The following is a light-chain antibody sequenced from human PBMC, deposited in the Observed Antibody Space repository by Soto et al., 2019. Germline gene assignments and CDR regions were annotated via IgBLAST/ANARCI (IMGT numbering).Light chain of an antibody. Sequence: QSALTQPPSASGSPGQSVTISCTGTGSDIGEYNYVSWYQQHPGKAPKLIIYEVSKRPSGVPDRFSGSKAGNTASLIVSGLQTEDEADYHCSSYAGNSKWKFGGGTKLTVL. CDR3: SSYAGNSKWK. CDR2: EVS. V-gene: IGLV2-8*01. J-gene: IGLJ3*02. CDR1: GSDIGEYNY.